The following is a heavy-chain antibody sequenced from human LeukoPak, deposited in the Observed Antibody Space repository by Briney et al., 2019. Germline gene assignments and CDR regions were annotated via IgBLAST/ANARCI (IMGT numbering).Heavy chain of an antibody. Sequence: GGSLRLSCAASGFTFSSYGMSWVRQAPGKGLEWVSAISGSGGSTYYADSVKGRFTISRDNSKNTLYLQMNSLRAEDTAVYYCAKDHPHYYDSSGYYYYWGQGTLVTVSS. CDR1: GFTFSSYG. D-gene: IGHD3-22*01. CDR3: AKDHPHYYDSSGYYYY. CDR2: ISGSGGST. V-gene: IGHV3-23*01. J-gene: IGHJ4*02.